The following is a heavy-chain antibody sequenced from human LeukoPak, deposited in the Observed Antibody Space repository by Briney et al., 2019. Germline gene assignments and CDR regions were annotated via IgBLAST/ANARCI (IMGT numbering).Heavy chain of an antibody. Sequence: GGSLRLSCAASGFPFSSYVMHWVRQAPGKGLEWVAFIRYDGSNKYYSDSVKGRFTISRDNSKNTLYLQMNSLRPEDTAVYYCAKDPRAHTYGWSWRYFDYWGQGTLVTVSS. CDR2: IRYDGSNK. D-gene: IGHD5-18*01. J-gene: IGHJ4*02. CDR3: AKDPRAHTYGWSWRYFDY. V-gene: IGHV3-30*02. CDR1: GFPFSSYV.